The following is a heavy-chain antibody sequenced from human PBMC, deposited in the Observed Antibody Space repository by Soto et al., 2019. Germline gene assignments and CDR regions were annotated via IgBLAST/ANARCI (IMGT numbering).Heavy chain of an antibody. J-gene: IGHJ3*02. V-gene: IGHV3-33*01. Sequence: ESGGGVVQPGRSLRLSCAASGFSFSSYGMHWVRQAPGKGLEWVALIWYDGSNKYYADSVKGRFTISRDNSKNTLYLQMNSLRAEDTAVYYCARVFGLRDAFDIWGQGTMVTVSS. D-gene: IGHD5-12*01. CDR3: ARVFGLRDAFDI. CDR2: IWYDGSNK. CDR1: GFSFSSYG.